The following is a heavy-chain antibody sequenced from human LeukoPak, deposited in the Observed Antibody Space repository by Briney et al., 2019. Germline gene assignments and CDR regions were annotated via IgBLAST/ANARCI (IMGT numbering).Heavy chain of an antibody. CDR2: IYSSGST. D-gene: IGHD6-13*01. Sequence: SQTLSLTCTVSGGSISSGSHYWSWIRQLAGKGLEWIGRIYSSGSTNYNPSLKSRVTISVDTSKNQFSLKLNSVAAADTAVYYCARAYSPVDYFDYWGQGTLVTVSS. J-gene: IGHJ4*02. V-gene: IGHV4-61*02. CDR3: ARAYSPVDYFDY. CDR1: GGSISSGSHY.